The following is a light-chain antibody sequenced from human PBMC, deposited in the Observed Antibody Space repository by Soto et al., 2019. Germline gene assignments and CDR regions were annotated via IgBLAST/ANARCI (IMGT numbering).Light chain of an antibody. Sequence: EIVMTQSPATLSVSPGERATLSCRASQSVSSNLAWYQQKPGQAPRLLVYGASTRATGIPARFSGSGSGTEFTLTISSLQSEDFALYYCHQYNSWPITFGQGTRLEIK. CDR2: GAS. J-gene: IGKJ5*01. CDR1: QSVSSN. V-gene: IGKV3-15*01. CDR3: HQYNSWPIT.